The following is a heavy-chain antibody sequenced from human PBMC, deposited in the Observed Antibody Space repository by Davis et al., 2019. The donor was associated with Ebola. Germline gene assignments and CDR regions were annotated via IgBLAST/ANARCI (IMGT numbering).Heavy chain of an antibody. D-gene: IGHD1-14*01. CDR2: IRSKANSYAT. CDR3: VAEIYYYYGMDV. Sequence: GESLKISCAASGFTFSGSAMHWVRQASGKGLEWVGRIRSKANSYATAYGASVKGRFTISRDDSKNTAYLQMNSLRAEDTAVYYCVAEIYYYYGMDVRGQGTTVTVSS. CDR1: GFTFSGSA. J-gene: IGHJ6*02. V-gene: IGHV3-73*01.